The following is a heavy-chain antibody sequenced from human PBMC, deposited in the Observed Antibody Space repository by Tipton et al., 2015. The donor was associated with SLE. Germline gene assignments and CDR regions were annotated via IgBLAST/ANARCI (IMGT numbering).Heavy chain of an antibody. CDR3: ARELVAGWRGFDY. J-gene: IGHJ4*02. D-gene: IGHD6-19*01. Sequence: SLRLSCAASGFTFSNFGMHWVRQAPGKGLEWVAVIWYDGSHKYYADSVKGRFTISRDNSKNTLYLQMNSLRAEDTAVYYWARELVAGWRGFDYWGQGTLVTVSS. CDR2: IWYDGSHK. CDR1: GFTFSNFG. V-gene: IGHV3-33*01.